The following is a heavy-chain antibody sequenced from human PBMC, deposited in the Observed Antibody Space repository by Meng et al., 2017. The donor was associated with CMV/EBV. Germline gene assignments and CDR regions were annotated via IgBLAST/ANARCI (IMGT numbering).Heavy chain of an antibody. D-gene: IGHD2-15*01. CDR1: GFTFSSYG. J-gene: IGHJ2*01. CDR3: AKSRGSSYFDL. Sequence: SCEASGFTFSSYGMRWVRQAPGKGLEWVSAISGSGGNTYYADSVKGRFTISRDNSKNTLSLQMSSLRAEDTAVYYCAKSRGSSYFDLWGRGTLVTVSS. V-gene: IGHV3-23*01. CDR2: ISGSGGNT.